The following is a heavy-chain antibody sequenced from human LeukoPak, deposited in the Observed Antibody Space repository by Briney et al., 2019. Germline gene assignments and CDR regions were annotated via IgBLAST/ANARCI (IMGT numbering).Heavy chain of an antibody. V-gene: IGHV3-23*01. J-gene: IGHJ5*02. D-gene: IGHD2-2*01. CDR2: ISGSGGST. Sequence: GGPLRLSCAASGFTFSSYAMSWVRQAPGKGLEWVSAISGSGGSTYYADSVKGRFTISRDNSKNTLYLQMNSLRAEDTAVYYCAKAYTRGTSFNWFDPWGQGTLVTVSS. CDR3: AKAYTRGTSFNWFDP. CDR1: GFTFSSYA.